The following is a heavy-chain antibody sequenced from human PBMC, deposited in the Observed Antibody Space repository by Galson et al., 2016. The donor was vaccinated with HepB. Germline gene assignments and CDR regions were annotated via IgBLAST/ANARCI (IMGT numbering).Heavy chain of an antibody. CDR2: INVGSSSI. Sequence: SLRLSCAASGFSFSTWNMNWVRQAPGKRPEWISNINVGSSSIYYADSVKGRFTISRDNAKNSLYLQMNSLRDEDTAMYHCVRGRLGSWGQRTLVTVSS. D-gene: IGHD6-19*01. J-gene: IGHJ5*02. CDR3: VRGRLGS. V-gene: IGHV3-48*02. CDR1: GFSFSTWN.